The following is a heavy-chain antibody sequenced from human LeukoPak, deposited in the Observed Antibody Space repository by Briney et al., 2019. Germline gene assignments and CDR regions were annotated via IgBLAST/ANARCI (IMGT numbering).Heavy chain of an antibody. V-gene: IGHV3-30-3*01. Sequence: GGSLRLSCAASGFTFSSFGMHWARQAPGKGLEWVAVITYDGSKTYYADSVKGRFTISRDNSKNTLYLQMDSLRTEDTAVYYCARGLDYDILTFWGQGTLVTVSS. J-gene: IGHJ4*02. D-gene: IGHD3-9*01. CDR2: ITYDGSKT. CDR1: GFTFSSFG. CDR3: ARGLDYDILTF.